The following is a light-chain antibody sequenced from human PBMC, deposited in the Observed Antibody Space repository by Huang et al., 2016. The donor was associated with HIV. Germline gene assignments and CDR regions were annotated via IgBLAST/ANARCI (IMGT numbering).Light chain of an antibody. Sequence: DIQMTQSSSTLSASVGDRVTIACRASQSISTYLAWYQQKPGRAPNLLIYEASTLESGVPSRCSGGGSGTDFTLTISSLQPDDFATYYCQQYNSFPWTFGHGTKVEV. V-gene: IGKV1-5*03. CDR2: EAS. J-gene: IGKJ1*01. CDR1: QSISTY. CDR3: QQYNSFPWT.